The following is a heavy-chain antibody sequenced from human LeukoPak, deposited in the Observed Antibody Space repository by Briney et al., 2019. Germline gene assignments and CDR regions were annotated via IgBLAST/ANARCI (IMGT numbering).Heavy chain of an antibody. V-gene: IGHV1-3*01. J-gene: IGHJ4*02. CDR1: GYTFTSYA. CDR2: INASNGNT. CDR3: AREAMSVAAPDY. Sequence: EASVKVSCKASGYTFTSYAMHWVRQAPGQRLEWMGWINASNGNTKYSQKFQGRVTITRDTSASTAYMGLSSLRSEDTAVYYCAREAMSVAAPDYWGQGTLVTVSS. D-gene: IGHD6-19*01.